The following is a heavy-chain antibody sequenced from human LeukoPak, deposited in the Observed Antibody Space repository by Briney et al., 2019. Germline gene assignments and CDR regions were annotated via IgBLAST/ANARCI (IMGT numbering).Heavy chain of an antibody. CDR2: INPSGGTT. CDR1: GYTFTSYY. V-gene: IGHV1-46*01. J-gene: IGHJ4*02. CDR3: ARGKGRFDY. Sequence: ASVKVSCKASGYTFTSYYIHWVRQAPGQGLEWMGIINPSGGTTNYARKFQGRVTMTTDTSTSTAYMELRSLRSDDTAVYYCARGKGRFDYWGQGTLVTVSS.